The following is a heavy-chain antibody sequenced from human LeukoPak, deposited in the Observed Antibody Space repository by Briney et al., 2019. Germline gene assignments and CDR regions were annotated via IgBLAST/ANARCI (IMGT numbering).Heavy chain of an antibody. J-gene: IGHJ4*02. Sequence: GGSLRLSCAASGFIFSYHWMTWVRQAPGKGLEWVANIKNDGAVKNYVDSVKGRFTISRDNAKNSLYLQMNSLRAEDTAVYYCARVRGSSSLDYWGQGTLVTVSS. CDR3: ARVRGSSSLDY. D-gene: IGHD1-26*01. CDR1: GFIFSYHW. CDR2: IKNDGAVK. V-gene: IGHV3-7*01.